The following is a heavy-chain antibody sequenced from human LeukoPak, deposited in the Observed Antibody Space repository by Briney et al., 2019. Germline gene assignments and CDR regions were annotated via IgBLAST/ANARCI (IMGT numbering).Heavy chain of an antibody. CDR1: GSTFNTYG. CDR2: IWYDGSNK. J-gene: IGHJ4*02. CDR3: ARRGCSDGSCRNAFAS. D-gene: IGHD2-15*01. Sequence: GRSLRLSCAASGSTFNTYGMHWVRQAPGKGREWLAAIWYDGSNKYYADSVRGRFTISRDNSKNALYLQMNALTDDDTAIYYCARRGCSDGSCRNAFASWGKGTLVTVSS. V-gene: IGHV3-33*01.